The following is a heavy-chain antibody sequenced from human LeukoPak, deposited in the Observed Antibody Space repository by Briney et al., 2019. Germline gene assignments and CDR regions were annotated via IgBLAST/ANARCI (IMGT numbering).Heavy chain of an antibody. Sequence: GGSLRPSCAAPGFTFTDDSMNWGRQAPGKGLEWVSSITRSSSYIHYADSVKGRFTISRDNGKNSLYLQMNSLRAECSAVIYCVREHNCYDSGREFDPWGQGTLVTVSS. J-gene: IGHJ5*02. V-gene: IGHV3-21*01. CDR1: GFTFTDDS. D-gene: IGHD3-10*01. CDR2: ITRSSSYI. CDR3: VREHNCYDSGREFDP.